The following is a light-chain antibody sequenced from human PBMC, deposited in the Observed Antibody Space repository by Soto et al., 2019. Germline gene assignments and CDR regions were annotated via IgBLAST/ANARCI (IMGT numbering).Light chain of an antibody. CDR2: EVN. V-gene: IGLV2-8*01. J-gene: IGLJ1*01. CDR3: TSFAGSNSYV. CDR1: SSDIGGHTY. Sequence: QSVLTQPPSASGSPGQSVTISCTGTSSDIGGHTYVSWYQHHPGKAPKLMIYEVNKRPSGVPDRFSGSKSGNTASLTVSGLQAEDEADYYCTSFAGSNSYVFGTGTKVTVL.